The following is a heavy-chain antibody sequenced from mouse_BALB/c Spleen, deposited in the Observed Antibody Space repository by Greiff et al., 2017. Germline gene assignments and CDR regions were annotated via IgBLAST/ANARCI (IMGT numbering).Heavy chain of an antibody. J-gene: IGHJ2*01. CDR2: ISDGGSYT. Sequence: EVMLVESGGGLVKPGGSLKLSCAASGFTFSDYYMYWVRQTPEKRLEWVATISDGGSYTYYPASVKGRFTISRDNAKNNLYLQMSSLTSEDTAMYYCARDGYGSRTGDYFDYWGQGTTLTVSS. CDR3: ARDGYGSRTGDYFDY. V-gene: IGHV5-4*02. D-gene: IGHD1-1*01. CDR1: GFTFSDYY.